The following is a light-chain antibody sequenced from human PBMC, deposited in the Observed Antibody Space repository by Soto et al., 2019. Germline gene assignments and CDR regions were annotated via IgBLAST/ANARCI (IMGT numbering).Light chain of an antibody. CDR1: QGIISH. CDR3: QQLNSYPIT. Sequence: DIPLTQSPSFLSASVGDRVTIPCRASQGIISHLAWYQRKPGKAPKLLIYAASPLQSGVPSRFSGGGSGTEFPLTISSLQAEDFATYYCQQLNSYPITFGEGTRLEIK. V-gene: IGKV1-9*01. J-gene: IGKJ5*01. CDR2: AAS.